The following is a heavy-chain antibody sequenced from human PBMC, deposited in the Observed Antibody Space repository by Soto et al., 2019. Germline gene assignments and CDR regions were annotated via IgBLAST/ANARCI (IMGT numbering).Heavy chain of an antibody. D-gene: IGHD3-10*01. CDR2: ISSSSSYI. J-gene: IGHJ3*02. CDR3: ARTSLGLWFGESHRDAFDI. V-gene: IGHV3-21*01. Sequence: EVQLVESGGGLVKPGGSLRLSCAASGFTFSSYSMNWVRQAPGKGLEWVSSISSSSSYIYYADSVKGRFTISRDNAKNSLYLQMNSLRAEDTAVYYCARTSLGLWFGESHRDAFDIWGQGTMVTVSS. CDR1: GFTFSSYS.